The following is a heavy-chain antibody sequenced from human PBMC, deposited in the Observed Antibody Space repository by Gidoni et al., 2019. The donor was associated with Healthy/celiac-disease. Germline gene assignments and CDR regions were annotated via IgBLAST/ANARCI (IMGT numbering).Heavy chain of an antibody. D-gene: IGHD5-18*01. CDR1: GFTFSSYA. V-gene: IGHV3-23*01. CDR2: ISGSGGST. CDR3: QKTLRGYSYGFDY. J-gene: IGHJ4*02. Sequence: EVQLLESGGGLVQPGGSLRLSCAASGFTFSSYAMSWVRQAPGKGLEWVSAISGSGGSTYYADSVKGRFTISRDNSKNTLYLQMNSLRAEDTAVYYCQKTLRGYSYGFDYWGQGTLVTVSS.